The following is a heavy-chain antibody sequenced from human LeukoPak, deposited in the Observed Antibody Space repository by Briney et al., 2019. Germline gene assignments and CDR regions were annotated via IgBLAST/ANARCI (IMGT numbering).Heavy chain of an antibody. Sequence: SGPALVKPTQTLTLTCTFSGFSLTASPMCVSWIRQPPGKAAEWLARLDWNDDKYYSTSLKTRLTISKDTSENQVVLTMTNMDPVDTATYYCARGGYKSHFDYWGQGTLVTVSS. J-gene: IGHJ4*02. CDR1: GFSLTASPMC. V-gene: IGHV2-70*11. D-gene: IGHD5-12*01. CDR2: LDWNDDK. CDR3: ARGGYKSHFDY.